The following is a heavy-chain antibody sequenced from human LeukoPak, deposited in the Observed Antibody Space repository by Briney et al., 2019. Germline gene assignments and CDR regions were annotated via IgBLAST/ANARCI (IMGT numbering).Heavy chain of an antibody. Sequence: PGGSLRLSCAASGFTFSSYAMSWVRQAPGKGLEWVSAISGSGGSTYYADSVKGRFTISRDNSKNTLYLQMNGLRAEDTAVYYCAKDTSVAGLPGGDFDYWGQGTLVTVSS. CDR3: AKDTSVAGLPGGDFDY. CDR1: GFTFSSYA. CDR2: ISGSGGST. D-gene: IGHD6-19*01. J-gene: IGHJ4*02. V-gene: IGHV3-23*01.